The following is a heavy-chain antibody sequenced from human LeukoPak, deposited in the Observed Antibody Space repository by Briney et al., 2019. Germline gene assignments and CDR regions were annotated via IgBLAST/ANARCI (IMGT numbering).Heavy chain of an antibody. Sequence: AGESLKISCKGSGYSFTSYWIGWVRQMPGKVLEWMGIIYPGDSDTRYSPSFQGQVTISADKSISTAYLQWSSLKASDTAMYYCARLGIAVAGPAPNWFDPWGQGTLVTVSS. CDR3: ARLGIAVAGPAPNWFDP. CDR2: IYPGDSDT. J-gene: IGHJ5*02. CDR1: GYSFTSYW. V-gene: IGHV5-51*01. D-gene: IGHD6-19*01.